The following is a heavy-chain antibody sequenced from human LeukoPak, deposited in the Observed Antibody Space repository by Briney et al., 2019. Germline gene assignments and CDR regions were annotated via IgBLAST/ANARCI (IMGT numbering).Heavy chain of an antibody. CDR3: ARDIGYCSGGSCRDAFDI. CDR2: MNPNSGNT. Sequence: ASVKVSCKASGYTFTSYDINWVRQATGQGLEWMGWMNPNSGNTGYAQKFQGRVTMTRNTSISTAYMELSSLRSEDTAVYYCARDIGYCSGGSCRDAFDIWGQGTMVTVSS. D-gene: IGHD2-15*01. J-gene: IGHJ3*02. V-gene: IGHV1-8*01. CDR1: GYTFTSYD.